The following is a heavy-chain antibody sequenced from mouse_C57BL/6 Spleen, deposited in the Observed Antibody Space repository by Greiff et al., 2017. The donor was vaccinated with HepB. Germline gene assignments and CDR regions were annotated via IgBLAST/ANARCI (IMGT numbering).Heavy chain of an antibody. CDR2: IYPGDGDT. J-gene: IGHJ1*03. CDR1: GYAFSSSW. Sequence: QVQLKESGPELVKPGASVKISCKASGYAFSSSWMNWVKQRPGKGLEWIGRIYPGDGDTNYNGKFKGKATLTADKSSSTAYMQLSSLTSEDSAVYFCASNYRYWYFDVWGTGTTVTVSS. D-gene: IGHD2-1*01. V-gene: IGHV1-82*01. CDR3: ASNYRYWYFDV.